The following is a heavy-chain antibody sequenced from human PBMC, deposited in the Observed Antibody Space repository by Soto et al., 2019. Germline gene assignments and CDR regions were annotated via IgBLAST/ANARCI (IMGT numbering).Heavy chain of an antibody. D-gene: IGHD3-22*01. Sequence: SETLSLTCTVSGGSISNHYWGWIRQPPGKGLEWIGSIYYSGSTYYNPSLKSRVTISVDTSKNQFSLKLSSVTAADTAVYYCAIRTNSPIEYYYDSSGPVDYWGQGTLVTVSS. CDR3: AIRTNSPIEYYYDSSGPVDY. V-gene: IGHV4-39*01. J-gene: IGHJ4*02. CDR1: GGSISNHY. CDR2: IYYSGST.